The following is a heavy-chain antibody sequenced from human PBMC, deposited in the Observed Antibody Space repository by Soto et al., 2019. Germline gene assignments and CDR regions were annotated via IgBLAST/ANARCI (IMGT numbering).Heavy chain of an antibody. D-gene: IGHD5-12*01. CDR2: IWYDGSNK. Sequence: PGGSLRLSCAASGFTFSTYSMNWVRQAPGKGLEWVAVIWYDGSNKYYADSVKGRFTISRDNSKNTLYLQMNSLRAEDTAVYYCARFGLRDPDYWGQGTLVTVSS. J-gene: IGHJ4*02. V-gene: IGHV3-33*08. CDR3: ARFGLRDPDY. CDR1: GFTFSTYS.